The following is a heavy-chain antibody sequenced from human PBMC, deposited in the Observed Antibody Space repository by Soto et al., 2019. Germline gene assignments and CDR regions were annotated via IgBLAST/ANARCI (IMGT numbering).Heavy chain of an antibody. D-gene: IGHD1-1*01. J-gene: IGHJ6*02. Sequence: QAHLVESGGGVVQPGGSLRLSCAASGFTFSSYAMHWVRQAPGKGLEWVALMWYDRSHTYYAESVKGRFNISRDESKNILFLHMSGLRAEDTAVYYCSRDRSWRTGYYSVIDVWGQGTTVTVS. V-gene: IGHV3-33*01. CDR3: SRDRSWRTGYYSVIDV. CDR1: GFTFSSYA. CDR2: MWYDRSHT.